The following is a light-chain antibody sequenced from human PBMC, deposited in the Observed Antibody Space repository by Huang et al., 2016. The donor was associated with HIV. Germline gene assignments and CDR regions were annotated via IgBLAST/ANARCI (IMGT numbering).Light chain of an antibody. CDR3: QQYNNWPLYT. J-gene: IGKJ2*01. CDR2: GAS. CDR1: QSVSSN. Sequence: EIVMTQSPATLSVSPGESATLSCRASQSVSSNLAWYQQKPGQAPSLLIYGASTRATGIPARFSVSGSGTEFTLTSSRLQSEDFAVYYCQQYNNWPLYTFGQGTKLEIK. V-gene: IGKV3-15*01.